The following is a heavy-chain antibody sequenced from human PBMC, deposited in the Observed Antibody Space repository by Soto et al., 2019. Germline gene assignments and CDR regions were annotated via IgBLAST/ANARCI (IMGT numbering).Heavy chain of an antibody. V-gene: IGHV4-31*03. CDR3: ASSTDYGDYEGIATQH. CDR1: GGSISSGGYY. J-gene: IGHJ1*01. D-gene: IGHD4-17*01. Sequence: QVQLQESGPGLVKPSQTLSLTCTVSGGSISSGGYYWSWIRQHPGKGLEWIGYIYYSGSTYYNPSLKSRVTISVDSSNNQFSLKLSSVTAADTAVYYCASSTDYGDYEGIATQHWGQGTLVTVSS. CDR2: IYYSGST.